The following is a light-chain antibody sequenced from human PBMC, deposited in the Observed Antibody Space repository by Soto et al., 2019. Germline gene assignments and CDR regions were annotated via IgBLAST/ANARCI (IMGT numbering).Light chain of an antibody. CDR2: FAS. Sequence: EIVMTQSPATLSLSAGEKATLSCRASQSVSNNLAWYQQKPGQAPRLLMYFASPRATGIPARFSGSGSGKELTLTISSLQSEGSATYYCQPYNKWPLTFGGGTKVETK. J-gene: IGKJ4*01. V-gene: IGKV3-15*01. CDR1: QSVSNN. CDR3: QPYNKWPLT.